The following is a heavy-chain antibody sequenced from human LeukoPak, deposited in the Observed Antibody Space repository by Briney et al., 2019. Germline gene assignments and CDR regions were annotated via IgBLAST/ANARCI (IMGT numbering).Heavy chain of an antibody. V-gene: IGHV3-23*01. J-gene: IGHJ6*03. Sequence: GGSLRLSCAASGFTFSSYAMSWVRQAPGKGLEWVSAISGSGGSTYYADSVKGRFTISRDNSKNTLYLQMNSLRAEDTAVYYCAKDSYSSSWYPLYYMDVWGKGTTVTVAS. CDR1: GFTFSSYA. CDR2: ISGSGGST. CDR3: AKDSYSSSWYPLYYMDV. D-gene: IGHD6-13*01.